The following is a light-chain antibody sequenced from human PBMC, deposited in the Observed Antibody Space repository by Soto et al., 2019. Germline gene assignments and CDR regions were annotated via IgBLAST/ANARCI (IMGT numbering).Light chain of an antibody. J-gene: IGLJ2*01. CDR1: SSNIGSGHD. CDR2: GNT. V-gene: IGLV1-40*01. CDR3: QSYESSLSGWV. Sequence: QSVLTQPPSASGAPGQRITISCTGSSSNIGSGHDVHWYQQRPGTAPRLLIYGNTNRPSGVPDRFVASKSGTSASLAITGLQADDEADYYCQSYESSLSGWVFGGGTKLTVL.